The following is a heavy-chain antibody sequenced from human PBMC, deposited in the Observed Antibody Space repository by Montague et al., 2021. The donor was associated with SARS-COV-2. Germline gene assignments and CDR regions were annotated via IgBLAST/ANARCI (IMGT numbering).Heavy chain of an antibody. V-gene: IGHV3-48*03. CDR2: ISSSGSTT. Sequence: SLRLSCAGSGFTFSNYEMNWVRQAPGKGLEWISDISSSGSTTYYIDSVKGRFTIPRDNAKNSLYLQMNSLRAEDTAVYYCAREGFTGKYVEYWGQGTLVTVSS. D-gene: IGHD2-8*02. CDR1: GFTFSNYE. CDR3: AREGFTGKYVEY. J-gene: IGHJ4*02.